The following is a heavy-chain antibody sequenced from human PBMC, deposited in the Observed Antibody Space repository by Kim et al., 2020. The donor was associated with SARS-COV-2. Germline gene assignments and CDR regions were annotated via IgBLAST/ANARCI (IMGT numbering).Heavy chain of an antibody. CDR1: GFTFSSYE. CDR2: ISSSGSTI. D-gene: IGHD3-9*01. Sequence: GGSLRLSCAASGFTFSSYEMNWVRQAPGKGLEWVSYISSSGSTIYYADSVKGRFTISRDNAKNSLYLQMNSLRAEDTAVYYCARDRRPQLRYFDWSRSKLPPGNFDYWGQGTLVTVSS. V-gene: IGHV3-48*03. CDR3: ARDRRPQLRYFDWSRSKLPPGNFDY. J-gene: IGHJ4*02.